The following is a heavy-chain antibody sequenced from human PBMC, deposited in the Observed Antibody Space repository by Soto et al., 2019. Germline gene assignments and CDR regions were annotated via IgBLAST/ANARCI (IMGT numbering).Heavy chain of an antibody. CDR1: GFTFSSYS. J-gene: IGHJ4*02. V-gene: IGHV3-21*01. CDR2: ISSSSSYI. CDR3: ANEAGELSTRSFDY. Sequence: EVQLVESGGGLVKPGGSLRLSCAASGFTFSSYSMNWVRQAPGKGLEWVSSISSSSSYIYYADSVKGRFTISRDNAKNSLYLQMTSLRAEDTAVYFCANEAGELSTRSFDYWGQGTLVTVSS. D-gene: IGHD3-16*02.